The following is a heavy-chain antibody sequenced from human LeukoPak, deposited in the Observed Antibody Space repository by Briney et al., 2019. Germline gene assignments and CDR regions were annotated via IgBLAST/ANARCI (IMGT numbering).Heavy chain of an antibody. CDR1: GGSISSGSYY. CDR2: IYYSGST. CDR3: ARGPGYSYGPDY. V-gene: IGHV4-61*01. Sequence: SETLSLTCTVSGGSISSGSYYWSWIRQPPGKGLEWIGYIYYSGSTNYNPSLKSRVTISVDTSKNQFSLKLSSVTAADTAVYYCARGPGYSYGPDYWGQGTLVTVSS. D-gene: IGHD5-18*01. J-gene: IGHJ4*02.